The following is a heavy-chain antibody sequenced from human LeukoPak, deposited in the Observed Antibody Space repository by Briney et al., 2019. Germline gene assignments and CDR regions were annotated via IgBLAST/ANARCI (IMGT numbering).Heavy chain of an antibody. J-gene: IGHJ3*02. D-gene: IGHD2-21*02. Sequence: ASVKVSCKASVGTFSSYAISWVRQAPGQGLEWMGGIIPISGTANYAQKFQGRVTITTDESTSTAYMELSSLRSEDTAVYYCARAHLGDPFDIWGQGTMVTVSS. CDR2: IIPISGTA. CDR1: VGTFSSYA. CDR3: ARAHLGDPFDI. V-gene: IGHV1-69*05.